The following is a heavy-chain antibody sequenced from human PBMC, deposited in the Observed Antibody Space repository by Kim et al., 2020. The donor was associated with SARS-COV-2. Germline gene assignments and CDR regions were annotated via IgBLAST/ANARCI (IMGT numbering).Heavy chain of an antibody. CDR3: ARENRNGFDF. CDR2: GDT. D-gene: IGHD1-1*01. J-gene: IGHJ4*02. V-gene: IGHV1-2*05. Sequence: GDTDCAQRFQGRVTMTRDSSMSTVYMELSGLKSDDTVIYYCARENRNGFDFWGQGTFVTVSS.